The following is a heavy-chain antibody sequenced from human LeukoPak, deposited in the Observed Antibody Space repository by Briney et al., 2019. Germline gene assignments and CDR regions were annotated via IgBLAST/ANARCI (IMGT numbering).Heavy chain of an antibody. D-gene: IGHD2-2*01. CDR2: ISYDGSNK. CDR1: GFIFSSYS. V-gene: IGHV3-30*03. Sequence: GGSLRLSCAASGFIFSSYSMNWVRQAPGKGLEWVAVISYDGSNKYYADSVEGRFTISRDNSKNTLYLQMNSLRAEDTAVYYCARGVVPAAYWFDPWGQGTLVTVSS. CDR3: ARGVVPAAYWFDP. J-gene: IGHJ5*02.